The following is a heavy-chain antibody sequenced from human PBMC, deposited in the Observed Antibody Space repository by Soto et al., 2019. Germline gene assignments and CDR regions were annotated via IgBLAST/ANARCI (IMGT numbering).Heavy chain of an antibody. CDR2: IIPIFGTA. V-gene: IGHV1-69*01. J-gene: IGHJ4*02. D-gene: IGHD3-10*01. CDR3: ARANYYGSGKGYRYSTFDY. CDR1: GGTFSSYA. Sequence: QVQLVQPGAEVKKPGSSVKVSCKASGGTFSSYAISWVRQAPGQGLEWMGGIIPIFGTANYAQKFQGRVTITADESTSTAYMELSSLRSEDTAVYYCARANYYGSGKGYRYSTFDYWGQGTLVTVSS.